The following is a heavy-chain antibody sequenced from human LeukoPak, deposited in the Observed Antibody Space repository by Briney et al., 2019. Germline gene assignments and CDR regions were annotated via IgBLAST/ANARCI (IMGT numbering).Heavy chain of an antibody. CDR1: GYTFSIYY. V-gene: IGHV1-46*01. Sequence: GASVKVSFKASGYTFSIYYMHWVRQAPEQGLEWMGGINPSGGTTRYEQRFQGRVTMTRDTSTSTFYMELSSLRSEDTAVYYCARHSLTGTTPFDHWGQGTLVTVSS. D-gene: IGHD1-20*01. CDR3: ARHSLTGTTPFDH. J-gene: IGHJ4*02. CDR2: INPSGGTT.